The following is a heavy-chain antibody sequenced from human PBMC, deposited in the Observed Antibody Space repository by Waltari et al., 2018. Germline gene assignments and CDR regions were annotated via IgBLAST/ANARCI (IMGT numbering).Heavy chain of an antibody. D-gene: IGHD2-15*01. CDR3: ARGGNVVVILAATLDY. J-gene: IGHJ4*02. CDR2: ISFDGAKI. Sequence: QVQLVESGRGVVQPGRSMRLSCDAPGFPFHNLAIPWVRQAPGKGLEWVALISFDGAKIYYTDSVRGRFTISRDNSKNTLYLQMESLKPEDTGVYYCARGGNVVVILAATLDYWGQGALVTVSS. V-gene: IGHV3-30-3*01. CDR1: GFPFHNLA.